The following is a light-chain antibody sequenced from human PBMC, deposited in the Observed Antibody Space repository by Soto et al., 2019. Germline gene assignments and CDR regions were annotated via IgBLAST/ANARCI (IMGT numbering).Light chain of an antibody. V-gene: IGKV3-15*01. J-gene: IGKJ1*01. Sequence: EIVVTQSPSTLSFAPGERATLSCWASQCLXRDLAWYQQRPGQAPRFLXSDTSTRATGIPARFSGSGSGTEFTLTISSLQSEDFAVYYCQQYGRSPITFGQGTKVDIK. CDR3: QQYGRSPIT. CDR2: DTS. CDR1: QCLXRD.